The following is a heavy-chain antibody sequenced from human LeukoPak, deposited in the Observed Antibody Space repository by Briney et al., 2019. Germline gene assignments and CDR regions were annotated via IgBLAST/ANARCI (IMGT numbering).Heavy chain of an antibody. D-gene: IGHD1-26*01. V-gene: IGHV3-11*01. Sequence: GGSLRLSCAASGFTFSDYYMSWIRQAPGKGLEWVSYISSSGSTIYYADSVKGRFTISRDNAKNSLYLQMNSLRAEDTAVYYCAKDRAGIVGATDFDYWGQGTLVTVSS. CDR3: AKDRAGIVGATDFDY. J-gene: IGHJ4*02. CDR2: ISSSGSTI. CDR1: GFTFSDYY.